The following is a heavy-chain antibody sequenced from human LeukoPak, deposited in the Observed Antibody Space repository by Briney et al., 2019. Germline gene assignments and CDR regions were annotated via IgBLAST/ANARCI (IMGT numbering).Heavy chain of an antibody. V-gene: IGHV3-48*01. CDR1: GFTFSSYS. J-gene: IGHJ4*02. D-gene: IGHD1-26*01. CDR2: ISSSSSTI. CDR3: ARVSYYGDYDY. Sequence: GGSLRLSCAASGFTFSSYSMNWVRQAPGKGLEWVSYISSSSSTIYYADSVKGRFTISRDNAKNSLYLQMNSLRAEDTAVYYCARVSYYGDYDYWGQGTLVTVSS.